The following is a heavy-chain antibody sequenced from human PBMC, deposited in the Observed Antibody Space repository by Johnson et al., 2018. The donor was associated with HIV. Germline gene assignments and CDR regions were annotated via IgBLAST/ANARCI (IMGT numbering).Heavy chain of an antibody. CDR3: ARDRAGFDI. D-gene: IGHD6-19*01. J-gene: IGHJ3*02. CDR2: IYSGGSA. CDR1: GFSVSSSF. V-gene: IGHV3-53*01. Sequence: EVQLMESGGGLIQPGGSLRLSCAASGFSVSSSFMSWVRQAPGKGLEWVSIIYSGGSAYYADSVKGRFAISRDNAKNSLYLQMNSLRAEDTALYYCARDRAGFDIWGQGTMVTVSS.